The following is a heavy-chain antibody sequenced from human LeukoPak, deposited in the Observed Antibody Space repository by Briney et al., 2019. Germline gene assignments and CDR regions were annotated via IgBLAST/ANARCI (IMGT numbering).Heavy chain of an antibody. Sequence: SETLSLTCTVSGGSISSYYWSWIRQPPGKGLEWIGYIYYSGSTNYNPSLKSRVTISVDTSKNQFSLKLSSVTAADTAVYYCASLDYGGNSVRFDYWGQGTPVTVSS. D-gene: IGHD4-23*01. V-gene: IGHV4-59*01. CDR3: ASLDYGGNSVRFDY. CDR2: IYYSGST. J-gene: IGHJ4*02. CDR1: GGSISSYY.